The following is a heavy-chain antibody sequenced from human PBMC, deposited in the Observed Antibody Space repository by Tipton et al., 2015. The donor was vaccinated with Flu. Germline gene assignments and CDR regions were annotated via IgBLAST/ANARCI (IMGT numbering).Heavy chain of an antibody. CDR2: IYPGDSDT. Sequence: VQLVQSGAEVKKPGESLKISCKGSGYSFTSYWIGWVRQMPGKGLEWMGIIYPGDSDTRYSPSFQGQVTISADKSISTAYLQWSSLKASDTAMYCCVRQGSGWDKARDPFDYWGQGTLVTVSS. V-gene: IGHV5-51*01. CDR1: GYSFTSYW. J-gene: IGHJ4*02. CDR3: VRQGSGWDKARDPFDY. D-gene: IGHD6-19*01.